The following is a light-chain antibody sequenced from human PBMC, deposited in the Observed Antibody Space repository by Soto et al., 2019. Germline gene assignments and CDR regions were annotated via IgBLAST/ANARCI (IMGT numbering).Light chain of an antibody. J-gene: IGKJ1*01. Sequence: DIQMTQSPSSLSASVGDRVTITCRASQSISNYLNWFQQRPGKAPKLLISIASTSQSGVPSRFSGSGSGTDFTPTITNLQPEDFATYYCQQSYTTPRTFGQGTKVEIK. CDR3: QQSYTTPRT. V-gene: IGKV1-39*01. CDR2: IAS. CDR1: QSISNY.